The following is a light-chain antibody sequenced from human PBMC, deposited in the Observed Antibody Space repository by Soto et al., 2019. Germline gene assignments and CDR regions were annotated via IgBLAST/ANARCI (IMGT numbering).Light chain of an antibody. CDR3: QTWGTVIRV. Sequence: QLVLTQSPSASASLGASVKLTCTLSSGHTNYAIAWHQQQPDKGPRYLMNLNSDGSHSKGDGIPDRFSGSSSGAERYLTISSLQSEDEADYYCQTWGTVIRVFGGGTKLTVL. V-gene: IGLV4-69*02. CDR1: SGHTNYA. CDR2: LNSDGSH. J-gene: IGLJ2*01.